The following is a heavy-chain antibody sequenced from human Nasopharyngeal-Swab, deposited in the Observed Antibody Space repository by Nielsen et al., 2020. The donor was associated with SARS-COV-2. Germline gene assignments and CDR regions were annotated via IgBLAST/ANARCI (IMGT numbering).Heavy chain of an antibody. Sequence: ASVKVSCKASGYTFTGYYMHWVRQAPGQGLEWMGRINPNSGGTNYAQKFQGRVTMTRDTSISTAYMELSRLRSDDTAVYYCARHGLVFDYGDYDYYYYGMDVWGQGTTVTVSS. V-gene: IGHV1-2*06. J-gene: IGHJ6*02. D-gene: IGHD4-17*01. CDR2: INPNSGGT. CDR3: ARHGLVFDYGDYDYYYYGMDV. CDR1: GYTFTGYY.